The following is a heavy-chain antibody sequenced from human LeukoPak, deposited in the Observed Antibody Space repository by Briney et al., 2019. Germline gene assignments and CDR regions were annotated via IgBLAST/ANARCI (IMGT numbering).Heavy chain of an antibody. CDR3: ARDEGFYETSNFYVLDY. V-gene: IGHV1-2*02. CDR1: GYTFIAYY. D-gene: IGHD2/OR15-2a*01. J-gene: IGHJ4*02. CDR2: IHPNTGAT. Sequence: ASVTVSCKPSGYTFIAYYLHWVRQAPGQGLEWVGWIHPNTGATKYAQSFQGRVTLPRDTSITTASLELSSLTSDDTALYYCARDEGFYETSNFYVLDYWGQGTLVTVSS.